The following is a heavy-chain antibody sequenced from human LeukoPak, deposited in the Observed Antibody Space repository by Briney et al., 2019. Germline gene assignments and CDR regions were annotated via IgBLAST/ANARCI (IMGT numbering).Heavy chain of an antibody. V-gene: IGHV3-53*01. D-gene: IGHD6-13*01. CDR1: GFTVSSNY. CDR3: ARVSWSWGRVAAAGTDYYYYMDV. CDR2: IYSGGST. Sequence: AGGSLRLSCAASGFTVSSNYMSWVRQAPGKGLEWGSVIYSGGSTYYADSVKGRFTISGDNAKNSLYLQMNSLRAEDTAVYYCARVSWSWGRVAAAGTDYYYYMDVWGKGTTVTVSS. J-gene: IGHJ6*03.